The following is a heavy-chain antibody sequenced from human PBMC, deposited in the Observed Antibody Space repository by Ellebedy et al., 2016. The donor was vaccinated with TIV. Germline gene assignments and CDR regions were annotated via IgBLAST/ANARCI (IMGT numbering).Heavy chain of an antibody. V-gene: IGHV4-59*11. CDR1: GGSISSHY. D-gene: IGHD7-27*01. Sequence: MPSETLSLTCTVSGGSISSHYWTWIRQPPGKGLEWIGYVYHSGSANYNPSLRSRLTMSVDTSKNQLSLRLSSATAADTAVYYCASGLGYIDYWGQGSLVTVSS. CDR2: VYHSGSA. CDR3: ASGLGYIDY. J-gene: IGHJ4*02.